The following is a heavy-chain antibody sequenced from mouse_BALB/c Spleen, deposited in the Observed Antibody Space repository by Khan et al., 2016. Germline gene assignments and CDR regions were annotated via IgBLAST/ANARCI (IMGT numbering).Heavy chain of an antibody. CDR2: ILPGSGST. J-gene: IGHJ2*01. Sequence: QVQLQQSGAELMKPGASVKISCKATGYTFSSYWIEWVKQRPGHGLEWIGEILPGSGSTNYNEKFRGQATFTADTSSNTAYMQHSSLTSEDPAVPYCARTDRRGYFDYWGQGTTLTVSS. CDR3: ARTDRRGYFDY. CDR1: GYTFSSYW. V-gene: IGHV1-9*01.